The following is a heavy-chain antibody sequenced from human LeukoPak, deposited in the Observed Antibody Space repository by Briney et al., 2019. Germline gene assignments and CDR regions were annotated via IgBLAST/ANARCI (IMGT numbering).Heavy chain of an antibody. D-gene: IGHD4-11*01. CDR1: GFTFSSYS. CDR3: ASTTVTTP. CDR2: ISSSSGYI. J-gene: IGHJ5*02. Sequence: PGGSLRLSCAASGFTFSSYSMNWVRQAPGKGLEWVSSISSSSGYIYYADSVKGRFTISRDNAKNSLYLQMNSLRAEDTAVYYCASTTVTTPWGQGTLVTVSS. V-gene: IGHV3-21*01.